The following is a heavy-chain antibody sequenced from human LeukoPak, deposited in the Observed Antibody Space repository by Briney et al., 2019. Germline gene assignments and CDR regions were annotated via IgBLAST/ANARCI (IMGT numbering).Heavy chain of an antibody. J-gene: IGHJ3*02. CDR1: GFTVSSTY. CDR3: AKAGPGTMTFDAFDI. V-gene: IGHV3-53*01. CDR2: FYSDGTI. D-gene: IGHD3-22*01. Sequence: GGSLRLSCAASGFTVSSTYMSWVRQAPGKGLEWVSVFYSDGTIYYADSVKGRFTISRDISKNTLYLQLNSLRAEDTAVYYCAKAGPGTMTFDAFDIWGQGTVVTVSS.